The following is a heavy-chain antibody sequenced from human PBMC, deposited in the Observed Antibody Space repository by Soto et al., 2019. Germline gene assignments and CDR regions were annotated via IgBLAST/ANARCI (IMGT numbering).Heavy chain of an antibody. V-gene: IGHV3-11*01. Sequence: QVQLVESGGDLVKVGGSLRLSCAASGFTFSDYWMSWIRQAPEKGLEWVAYISTRSSIIYYADSVKGRFTISRDDAKRSLYLKRNSRRAEDTATYYCVRLVEDGSGGNEHWGQGTLVTVSS. J-gene: IGHJ4*02. CDR1: GFTFSDYW. CDR2: ISTRSSII. CDR3: VRLVEDGSGGNEH. D-gene: IGHD6-19*01.